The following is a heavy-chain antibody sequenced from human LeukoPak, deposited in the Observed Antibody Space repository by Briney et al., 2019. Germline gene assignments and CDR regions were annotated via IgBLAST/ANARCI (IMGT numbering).Heavy chain of an antibody. CDR2: IYYSGST. CDR3: ARGTRSSWYYNWFDP. J-gene: IGHJ5*02. Sequence: SETLSLTCTVSGGSISSYYWSWIRQPPGKGLEWIGYIYYSGSTNYNPSLKSRVTISVDTSKNQFSLKLSSVTAADTAVYYCARGTRSSWYYNWFDPWGQGTLVTVSS. CDR1: GGSISSYY. V-gene: IGHV4-59*01. D-gene: IGHD6-13*01.